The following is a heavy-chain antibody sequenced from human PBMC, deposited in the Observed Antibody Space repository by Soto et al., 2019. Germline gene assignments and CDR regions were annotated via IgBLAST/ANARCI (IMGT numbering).Heavy chain of an antibody. V-gene: IGHV3-30-3*01. D-gene: IGHD2-8*01. CDR3: ARVEDIVLMVYAPPGY. CDR2: ISYDGSNK. CDR1: GFTFSSYA. J-gene: IGHJ4*02. Sequence: SLRLSCAASGFTFSSYAMHWVRQAPGKGLEWVAVISYDGSNKYYADSVKGRFTISRDNSKNTLYLQMNSLRAEDTAVYYCARVEDIVLMVYAPPGYWGQGTLVTVSS.